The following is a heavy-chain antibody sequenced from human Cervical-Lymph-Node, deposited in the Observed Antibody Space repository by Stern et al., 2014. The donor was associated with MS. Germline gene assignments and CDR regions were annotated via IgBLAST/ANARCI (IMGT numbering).Heavy chain of an antibody. J-gene: IGHJ4*02. CDR3: ARDVGEGHSDY. CDR2: IGTAGDT. Sequence: VQLVESGGGLVQPGGSLRLSCAASGFTFSSYDMHWVRQATGKGLEWVSAIGTAGDTYYPGSVKGRFTISRENAKNSLYLQMNSLRAGDTAVYYCARDVGEGHSDYWGQGTLVTVSS. V-gene: IGHV3-13*01. CDR1: GFTFSSYD.